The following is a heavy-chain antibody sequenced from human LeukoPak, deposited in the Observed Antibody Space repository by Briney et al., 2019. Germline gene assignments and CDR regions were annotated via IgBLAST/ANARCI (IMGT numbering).Heavy chain of an antibody. CDR3: AKYGDILTGYPYYFDY. CDR2: LSGSSGTT. J-gene: IGHJ4*02. D-gene: IGHD3-9*01. V-gene: IGHV3-23*01. CDR1: GFILGNYG. Sequence: GGSLRLSCAASGFILGNYGMSWVRQPPGEGLEWVSALSGSSGTTYYADSVKGRFIISRDKSKNTLYLQMNSLRVEDTAVYYCAKYGDILTGYPYYFDYWGQGTLVTVSS.